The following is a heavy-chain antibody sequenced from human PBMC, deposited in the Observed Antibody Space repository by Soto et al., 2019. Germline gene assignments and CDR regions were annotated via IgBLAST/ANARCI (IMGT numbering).Heavy chain of an antibody. J-gene: IGHJ4*02. D-gene: IGHD1-26*01. CDR1: GFSFSSAW. CDR3: TTGSVEGY. CDR2: IRTKPEGETT. Sequence: EVQLLESGGGLVKPGGSLRLSCAASGFSFSSAWMNWVRQAPGKGLEWVGRIRTKPEGETTDYPAPVKGRFPISRDDSKTTLYLQMTSLKIEDTAVYYCTTGSVEGYWGQGTLVTVSS. V-gene: IGHV3-15*07.